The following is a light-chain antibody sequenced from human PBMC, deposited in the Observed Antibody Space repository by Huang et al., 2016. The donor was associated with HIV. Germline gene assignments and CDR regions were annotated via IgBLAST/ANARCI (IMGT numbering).Light chain of an antibody. J-gene: IGKJ1*01. CDR2: CAS. V-gene: IGKV3D-15*01. Sequence: EIVMTQSPGTLSESPGERVTLSCRASQSVSSNLGWYPQKPGQAPRLLIYCASTRAPVVQRRFSGSRSGTDFTLTISRLQSEDCAVYYGQQYNSWPWTFGQGTKVEI. CDR3: QQYNSWPWT. CDR1: QSVSSN.